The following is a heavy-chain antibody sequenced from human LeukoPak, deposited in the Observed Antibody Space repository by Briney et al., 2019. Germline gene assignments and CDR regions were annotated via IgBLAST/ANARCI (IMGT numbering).Heavy chain of an antibody. J-gene: IGHJ6*03. V-gene: IGHV3-23*01. D-gene: IGHD5-24*01. CDR2: ISGYSGPA. Sequence: PGGSLRLSCAASGFSFGSYGLSWVRQAPGKGLQWISYISGYSGPAYYADSVEGRFTISRDNSKNTLYLQMNSLRAEDTAVYYCAKEERGDGYSSYYYYYMDVWGKGTTVTVSS. CDR3: AKEERGDGYSSYYYYYMDV. CDR1: GFSFGSYG.